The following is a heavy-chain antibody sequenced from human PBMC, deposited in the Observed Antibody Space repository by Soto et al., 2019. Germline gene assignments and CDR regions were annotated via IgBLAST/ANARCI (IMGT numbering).Heavy chain of an antibody. D-gene: IGHD6-13*01. V-gene: IGHV4-31*03. Sequence: PSETLSLTCTVSGGSISSGTSYWSWIRQRPGKGLEWIGYIFYSGSFYYTPSLRGRVMILADTSKNQFTLRLSSVTAADTAVYYCARSFSQQLSGNWFDPWGQGTLVTVSS. CDR2: IFYSGSF. J-gene: IGHJ5*02. CDR3: ARSFSQQLSGNWFDP. CDR1: GGSISSGTSY.